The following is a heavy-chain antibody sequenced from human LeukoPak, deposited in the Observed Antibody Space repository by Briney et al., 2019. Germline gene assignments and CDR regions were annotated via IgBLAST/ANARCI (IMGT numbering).Heavy chain of an antibody. CDR1: GDSVSSNSDA. V-gene: IGHV6-1*01. CDR2: TYYRSKWYN. CDR3: ARDLDQRAVAGIWFDP. J-gene: IGHJ5*02. Sequence: SQTLSLTCAISGDSVSSNSDAWNWIRQSPSRGLEWLGRTYYRSKWYNDYAVSVKSRITINPDTSKNQFSLQLNSVTPEDTAVYYCARDLDQRAVAGIWFDPWGQGTLVTVSS. D-gene: IGHD6-19*01.